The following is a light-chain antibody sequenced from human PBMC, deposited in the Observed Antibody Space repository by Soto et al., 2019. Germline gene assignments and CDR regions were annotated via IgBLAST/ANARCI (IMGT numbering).Light chain of an antibody. CDR1: QTIRSN. Sequence: DIQMTQSPSSLSASVGDRVSITCRASQTIRSNVNWFQQKPGEVPKILIYGASTLQSGVPSRFSGSGTGTDFTLTISNVQPEDFATYYCQQSYDHPITFGQGTRLEI. CDR3: QQSYDHPIT. CDR2: GAS. J-gene: IGKJ5*01. V-gene: IGKV1-39*01.